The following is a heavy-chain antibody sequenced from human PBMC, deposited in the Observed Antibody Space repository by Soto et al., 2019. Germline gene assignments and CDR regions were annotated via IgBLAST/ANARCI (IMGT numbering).Heavy chain of an antibody. J-gene: IGHJ4*02. CDR3: AKDVSGYGCDY. V-gene: IGHV3-30*18. CDR2: ISYDGSNK. D-gene: IGHD5-12*01. CDR1: GFTFSSYG. Sequence: QVQLVESGGGVVQPGRSLRLSCAASGFTFSSYGMHWVRQAPGKGLEWVAVISYDGSNKYYADSVKGRFTISRDNSKNTLYLQMNSLRAEDTAVYYCAKDVSGYGCDYGGQGTLVTFSS.